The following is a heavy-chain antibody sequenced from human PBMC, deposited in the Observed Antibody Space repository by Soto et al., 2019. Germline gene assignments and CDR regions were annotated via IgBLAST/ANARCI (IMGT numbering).Heavy chain of an antibody. CDR1: GGTFSSYT. CDR2: IIPILGIA. J-gene: IGHJ6*02. CDR3: AREVASPPYGMDV. Sequence: QVQLVQSGAEVKKPGSSVKVSCKASGGTFSSYTISWVRQAPGQGLEWMGRIIPILGIANYAQKFQGRVTITADKSTSTAYMELSSLRSEDTAVYYCAREVASPPYGMDVWGQGTTVTVSS. D-gene: IGHD2-2*01. V-gene: IGHV1-69*08.